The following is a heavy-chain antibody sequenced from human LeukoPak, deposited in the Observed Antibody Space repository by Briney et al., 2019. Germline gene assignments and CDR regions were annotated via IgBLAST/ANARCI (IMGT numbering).Heavy chain of an antibody. CDR1: GFTFSSHE. CDR2: ISSGGITI. J-gene: IGHJ4*02. CDR3: ARGRAKPDY. V-gene: IGHV3-48*03. Sequence: PGGSLRLSCAAAGFTFSSHEMNWVRQAPGKGLEWVSYISSGGITIYYADSVKGRFTISRDNAKNSLYRQSNSRRALYTAVYYCARGRAKPDYWGQGTLVTVSS.